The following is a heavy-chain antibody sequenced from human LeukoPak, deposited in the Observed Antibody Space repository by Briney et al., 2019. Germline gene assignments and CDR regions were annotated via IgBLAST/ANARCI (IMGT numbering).Heavy chain of an antibody. V-gene: IGHV3-74*01. CDR1: GFTFSSYW. CDR3: AKDRGLGSYYYYYGMDV. Sequence: GGSLRLSCAASGFTFSSYWMHWVRQAPGKGLVWVSRINSDGNSTSYADSVKGRFTISRDNAKKTLYLQMNSLRAEDTALYYCAKDRGLGSYYYYYGMDVWGQGTTVTVSS. CDR2: INSDGNST. J-gene: IGHJ6*02. D-gene: IGHD7-27*01.